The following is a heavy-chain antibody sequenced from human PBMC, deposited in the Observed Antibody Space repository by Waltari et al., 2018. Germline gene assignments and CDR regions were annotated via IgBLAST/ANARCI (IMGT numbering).Heavy chain of an antibody. Sequence: EVQLVESGGGLVKPGGSLRLSCAASGFTFSSYSMNGVRQAPGKGLEWVSSISSSSSYIYYADSVKGRFTISRDNAKNSLYLQMNSLRAEDTAVYYCARSRYCSGGSCYSDYWGQGTLVTVSS. V-gene: IGHV3-21*01. CDR1: GFTFSSYS. D-gene: IGHD2-15*01. J-gene: IGHJ4*02. CDR3: ARSRYCSGGSCYSDY. CDR2: ISSSSSYI.